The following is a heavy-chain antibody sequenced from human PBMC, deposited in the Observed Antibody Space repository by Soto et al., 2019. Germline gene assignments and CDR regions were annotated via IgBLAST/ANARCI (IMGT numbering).Heavy chain of an antibody. D-gene: IGHD6-13*01. CDR2: IYFDGSNK. Sequence: QEQLVESGGGVVQPGRSLRLSCAASGFTFSRYGMHWARQAPGKGLEWMAVIYFDGSNKYFADSVKGRFSISRDNSKNTVDLQMNSLRVEDTAVYYCARDRGSSRYGVDYWGQGTLVTVSS. CDR1: GFTFSRYG. CDR3: ARDRGSSRYGVDY. V-gene: IGHV3-33*01. J-gene: IGHJ4*02.